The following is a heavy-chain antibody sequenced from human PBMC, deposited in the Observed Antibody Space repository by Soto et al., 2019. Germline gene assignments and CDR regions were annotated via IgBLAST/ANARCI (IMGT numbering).Heavy chain of an antibody. CDR3: AREYCSGGSCHLDAFDI. CDR1: GYTFTSYA. J-gene: IGHJ3*02. D-gene: IGHD2-15*01. CDR2: INAGNGNT. Sequence: ASVKVSCKASGYTFTSYAMHWVRQAPGQRLEWMGWINAGNGNTKYSQKFQGRVTITRDTSASTAYMELSSLRSEDTAVYYCAREYCSGGSCHLDAFDIWGQGTMVTVSS. V-gene: IGHV1-3*01.